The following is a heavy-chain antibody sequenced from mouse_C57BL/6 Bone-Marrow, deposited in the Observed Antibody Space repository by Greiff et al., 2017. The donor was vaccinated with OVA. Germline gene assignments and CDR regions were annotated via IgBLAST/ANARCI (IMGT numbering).Heavy chain of an antibody. Sequence: EVKVEESGEGLVKPGGSLKLSCAASGFTFSSYAMSWVRQTPEKRLEWVACISSGGDYIYYADTVKGRFTISRDNARNTLYLQMSSLKSEDTAMYYCTRDGYYAMDYWGQGTSVTVSS. CDR2: ISSGGDYI. J-gene: IGHJ4*01. CDR3: TRDGYYAMDY. CDR1: GFTFSSYA. D-gene: IGHD2-3*01. V-gene: IGHV5-9-1*02.